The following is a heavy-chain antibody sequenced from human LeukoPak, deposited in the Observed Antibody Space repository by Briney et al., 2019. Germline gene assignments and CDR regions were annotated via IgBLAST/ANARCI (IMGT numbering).Heavy chain of an antibody. D-gene: IGHD6-19*01. J-gene: IGHJ6*03. V-gene: IGHV3-20*04. Sequence: GGSLRLSCAVSGFTFSIYGMSWVRQAPGKGLEWVSGINWNGDSTGYADSVKGRFTVSRDNAKNSLYLQMNSLRAEDTALYYCAREVIAVAGSYMDVWGKGTTVTVS. CDR2: INWNGDST. CDR1: GFTFSIYG. CDR3: AREVIAVAGSYMDV.